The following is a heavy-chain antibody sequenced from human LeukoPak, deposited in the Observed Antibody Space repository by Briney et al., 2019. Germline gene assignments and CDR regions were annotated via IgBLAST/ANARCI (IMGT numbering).Heavy chain of an antibody. CDR2: INPNSGGT. D-gene: IGHD5-24*01. CDR1: GYTFTGYY. Sequence: ASVKVSCKASGYTFTGYYMHWVRQAPGQGLEWMGWINPNSGGTNYAQKFQGRVTMTRDTSISTAYMELSRLRSDDTAVYYCARSRFIMATIDYWGQGTLVTVSS. J-gene: IGHJ4*02. CDR3: ARSRFIMATIDY. V-gene: IGHV1-2*02.